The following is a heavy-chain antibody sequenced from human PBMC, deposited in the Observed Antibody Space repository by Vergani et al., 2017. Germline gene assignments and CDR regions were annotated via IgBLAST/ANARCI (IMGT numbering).Heavy chain of an antibody. D-gene: IGHD5-18*01. CDR3: ARHLRGYSYGVFDY. CDR2: FYASGRT. Sequence: QVQLQESGPGLVKPSETLSLICDVFDFISNGHYWGWIRQSPGKGLEWIGSFYASGRTNYSPSLKSRVAISIETSKNHFSLKLSSVTAADTAVYYCARHLRGYSYGVFDYWGQGREVTVSS. V-gene: IGHV4-38-2*01. J-gene: IGHJ4*02. CDR1: DFISNGHY.